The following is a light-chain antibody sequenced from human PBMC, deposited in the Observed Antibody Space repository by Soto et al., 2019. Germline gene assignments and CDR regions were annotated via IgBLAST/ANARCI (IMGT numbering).Light chain of an antibody. V-gene: IGKV3-20*01. Sequence: ELGLTQSPGTLSLSPGERATLACSASQSVSSSYLAWYQQKPGQAPRLLIYGASSRATGIPDRFSGSGSGTDFTLTISRLEPEDFAVYYCQQYGSSPVTFGHGTKVDIK. CDR2: GAS. CDR3: QQYGSSPVT. CDR1: QSVSSSY. J-gene: IGKJ3*01.